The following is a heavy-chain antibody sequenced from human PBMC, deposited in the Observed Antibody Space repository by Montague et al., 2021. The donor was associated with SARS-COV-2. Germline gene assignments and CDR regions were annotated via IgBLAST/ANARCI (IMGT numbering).Heavy chain of an antibody. CDR1: GGSINSNTYY. Sequence: SETLSLTCNVSGGSINSNTYYWGWIRQPPGKRLEWIGSVYYSGSAYYNLSLKSRVAISIDTSKSQFSLKLSSVTAADTGVYYCARWDPQTLTLIGLRGKSASDYWGQGTLVTVSS. D-gene: IGHD4-23*01. CDR3: ARWDPQTLTLIGLRGKSASDY. CDR2: VYYSGSA. V-gene: IGHV4-39*01. J-gene: IGHJ4*02.